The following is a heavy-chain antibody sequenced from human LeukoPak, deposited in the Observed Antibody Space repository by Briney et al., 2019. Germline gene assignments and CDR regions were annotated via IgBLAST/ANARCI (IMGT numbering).Heavy chain of an antibody. D-gene: IGHD5-18*01. CDR1: GYTFTGYY. V-gene: IGHV1-2*02. CDR3: AREVDTAPGDNWFDP. CDR2: INPNSGGT. Sequence: ASVKVSCKASGYTFTGYYMHWVRQAPGQGLEWMGWINPNSGGTNYAQKFQGRVTMTRDTSISTAYMELSRLRSDDTAVYYCAREVDTAPGDNWFDPWGQGTLVTVSS. J-gene: IGHJ5*02.